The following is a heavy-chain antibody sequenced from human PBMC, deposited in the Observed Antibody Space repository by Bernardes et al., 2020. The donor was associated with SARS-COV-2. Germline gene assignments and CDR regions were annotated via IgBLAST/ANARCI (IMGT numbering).Heavy chain of an antibody. J-gene: IGHJ6*02. Sequence: SETLSLTCTVSGGSISSGSYYWSWIRQPAGKGLEWIGRIYTSGSTNYNPSLKSRVTISVDTSKNQFSLKLSSVTAADTAVYYCARDGIAVAGTYYYYGMDVWGQGTTVTVSS. D-gene: IGHD6-19*01. CDR2: IYTSGST. V-gene: IGHV4-61*02. CDR1: GGSISSGSYY. CDR3: ARDGIAVAGTYYYYGMDV.